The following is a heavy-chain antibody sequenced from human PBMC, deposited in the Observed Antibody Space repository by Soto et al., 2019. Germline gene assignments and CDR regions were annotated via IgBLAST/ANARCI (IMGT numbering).Heavy chain of an antibody. D-gene: IGHD1-1*01. CDR2: IDSGGSRK. CDR1: AFTFGSHT. CDR3: TIEVQPGVRREYDY. V-gene: IGHV3-21*01. J-gene: IGHJ4*02. Sequence: EAHLVESGGGLVKPGGSLRLSCEASAFTFGSHTMNWVRQAPGKGLEWVSSIDSGGSRKFYADTVKGLITISREKAKNSLFLQMNSLRAEDTAVYFGTIEVQPGVRREYDYWGQGTLVTVSS.